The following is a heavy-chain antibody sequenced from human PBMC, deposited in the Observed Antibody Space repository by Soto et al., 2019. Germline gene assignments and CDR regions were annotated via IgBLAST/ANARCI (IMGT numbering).Heavy chain of an antibody. J-gene: IGHJ6*03. CDR3: ARGVSLYFYGSGSYYGLYYYYYYMDV. CDR1: GYTFTSYD. D-gene: IGHD3-10*01. Sequence: ASVKVSCKASGYTFTSYDINWVRQATGQGLEWMGWMNPNSGNTGYAQKFQGRVTMTRNTSISTAYMELSSLLSEDTAVYYCARGVSLYFYGSGSYYGLYYYYYYMDVWGKGTTVTVSS. V-gene: IGHV1-8*01. CDR2: MNPNSGNT.